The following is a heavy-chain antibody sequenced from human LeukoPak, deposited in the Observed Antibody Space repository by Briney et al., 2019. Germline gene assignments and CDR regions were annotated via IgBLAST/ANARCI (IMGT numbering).Heavy chain of an antibody. CDR1: GGTFSSYA. V-gene: IGHV1-69*13. J-gene: IGHJ6*02. CDR2: IIPIFGTA. D-gene: IGHD3-22*01. CDR3: AREGKSSVVNYYYGMDV. Sequence: SVTVSCKASGGTFSSYAISWVRQAPGQGLEWMGGIIPIFGTANYAQKFQGRVTITADESTSTAYMELSSLRSEDTAVYYCAREGKSSVVNYYYGMDVWGQGTTVTVSS.